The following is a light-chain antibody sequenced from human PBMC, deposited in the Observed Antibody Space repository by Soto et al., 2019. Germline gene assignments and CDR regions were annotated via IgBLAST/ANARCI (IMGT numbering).Light chain of an antibody. CDR1: SGDVGGYTY. CDR3: SSYTSSSTLV. J-gene: IGLJ2*01. CDR2: DVS. Sequence: QSALTQPASVSGSPGQSITISCTGTSGDVGGYTYVSWYQQHPDKAPKLIIYDVSNRPSGVSNRFSGSKSGNTASLTISGLQAEDEADYYCSSYTSSSTLVFGGGTKLTVL. V-gene: IGLV2-14*03.